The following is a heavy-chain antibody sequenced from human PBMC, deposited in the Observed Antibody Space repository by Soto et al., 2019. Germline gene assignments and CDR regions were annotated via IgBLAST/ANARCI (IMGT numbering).Heavy chain of an antibody. CDR2: SSPRGDTI. Sequence: GGSLRLSCVASGFSLANYPMNWVRQTPGKGLEWISYSSPRGDTIYYADPVEGRFTISRDNARNSLSLHMSSLRDEDSALYYCAKGPHTNVGWPYYFESWGQGVPVTVSS. V-gene: IGHV3-48*02. CDR3: AKGPHTNVGWPYYFES. J-gene: IGHJ4*02. CDR1: GFSLANYP. D-gene: IGHD6-19*01.